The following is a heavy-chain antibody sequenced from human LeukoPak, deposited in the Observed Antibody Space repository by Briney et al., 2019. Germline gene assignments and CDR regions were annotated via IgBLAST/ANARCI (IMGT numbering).Heavy chain of an antibody. CDR2: INPNSGGT. J-gene: IGHJ4*02. CDR3: ARPMVRGVIGVFDY. Sequence: ASVKVSCKASGYTFTGYYMHWVRQAPGQGLEWMGWINPNSGGTNYAQKLQGRVTMTRDTSISTAYMELSRLRSDDTAVYYCARPMVRGVIGVFDYWGQGTLVTVSS. V-gene: IGHV1-2*02. CDR1: GYTFTGYY. D-gene: IGHD3-10*01.